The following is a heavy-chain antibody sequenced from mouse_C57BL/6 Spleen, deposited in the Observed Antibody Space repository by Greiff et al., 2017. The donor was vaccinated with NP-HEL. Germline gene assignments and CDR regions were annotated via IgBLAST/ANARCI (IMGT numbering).Heavy chain of an antibody. J-gene: IGHJ4*01. CDR2: IDPSDSYT. D-gene: IGHD4-1*02. CDR1: GYTFTSYW. V-gene: IGHV1-50*01. Sequence: VQLQQPGAELVKPGASVKLSCKASGYTFTSYWMQWVKQRPGQGLEWIGEIDPSDSYTNYNQKFKGKATLTVDKSSSTAYMQLSSLTSEDSSVFDCEKPTNGTEAMDYWGQGTSVTVSS. CDR3: EKPTNGTEAMDY.